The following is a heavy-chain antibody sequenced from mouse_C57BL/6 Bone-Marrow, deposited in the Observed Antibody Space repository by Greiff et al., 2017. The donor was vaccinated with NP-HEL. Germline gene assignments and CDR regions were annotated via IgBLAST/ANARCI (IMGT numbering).Heavy chain of an antibody. J-gene: IGHJ3*01. CDR1: GYTFTNYW. D-gene: IGHD1-1*01. Sequence: QVQLQQSGAELVRPGTSVKMSCKASGYTFTNYWIGWAKQRPGHGLEWIGDIYPGGGYTNYNEKFKGKATLTADKSSSTAYMQFSSLTSEDSAIDYCARLYYYGSRGFAYWGQGTLVTVSA. CDR2: IYPGGGYT. CDR3: ARLYYYGSRGFAY. V-gene: IGHV1-63*01.